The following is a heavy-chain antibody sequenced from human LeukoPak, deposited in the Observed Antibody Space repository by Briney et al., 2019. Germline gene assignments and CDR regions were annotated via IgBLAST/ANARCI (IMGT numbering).Heavy chain of an antibody. CDR2: ISSSSSYI. CDR1: GFTFSSYS. V-gene: IGHV3-21*01. J-gene: IGHJ4*02. D-gene: IGHD5-18*01. Sequence: PGGSLRLSCAASGFTFSSYSMNWVRQAPGKGLEWVSSISSSSSYIYYADSVKGRFTISRDNAKNSLYLQMNSLRAEDTAVYYCARVGYSYGYPYFDYWGQGTLATVSS. CDR3: ARVGYSYGYPYFDY.